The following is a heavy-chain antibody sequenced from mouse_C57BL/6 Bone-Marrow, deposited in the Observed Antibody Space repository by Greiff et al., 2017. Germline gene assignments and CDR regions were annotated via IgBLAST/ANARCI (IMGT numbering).Heavy chain of an antibody. V-gene: IGHV1-53*01. D-gene: IGHD1-1*01. CDR1: GYTFTSYW. CDR3: ARYYYGSSYLAWFAY. Sequence: QVQLQQPGTELVKPGASVKLSCKASGYTFTSYWMHWVKQRPGQGLEWIGNINPSTGGTSYNQKFKGKATLTVDKSSSTAYMQLKSLTSEDSAVYYCARYYYGSSYLAWFAYWGQGTLVTVSA. CDR2: INPSTGGT. J-gene: IGHJ3*01.